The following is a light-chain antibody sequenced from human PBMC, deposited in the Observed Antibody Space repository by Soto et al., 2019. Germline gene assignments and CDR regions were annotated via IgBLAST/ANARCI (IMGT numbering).Light chain of an antibody. CDR3: QQSYTAPYT. CDR1: RSISNY. V-gene: IGKV1-39*01. J-gene: IGKJ3*01. Sequence: DIQMTQSPSSLSASVGDAVSLTCRASRSISNYLNWYQQKPGRAPKLLISGASSLQRGVPSRFSGSVSGTTFTLTITSLQPDDFAIYFCQQSYTAPYTFGPGTKVELK. CDR2: GAS.